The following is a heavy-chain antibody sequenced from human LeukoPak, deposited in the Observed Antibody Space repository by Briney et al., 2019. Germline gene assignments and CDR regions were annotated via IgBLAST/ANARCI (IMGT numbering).Heavy chain of an antibody. D-gene: IGHD5-18*01. J-gene: IGHJ5*02. V-gene: IGHV1-69*02. CDR3: ARVAGGRDTAMAT. Sequence: SVKVSCRASGGTFSSYTISWVRQAPGQGLEWMGRIIPILGIANYAQKFQGRVTITADKSTSTAYMELSSLRSEDTAVYYCARVAGGRDTAMATWGQGTLVTVSS. CDR1: GGTFSSYT. CDR2: IIPILGIA.